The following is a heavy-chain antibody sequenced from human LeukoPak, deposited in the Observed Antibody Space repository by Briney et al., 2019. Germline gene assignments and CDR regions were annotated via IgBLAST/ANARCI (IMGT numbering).Heavy chain of an antibody. J-gene: IGHJ4*02. V-gene: IGHV3-30*04. D-gene: IGHD3-9*01. CDR2: ISYDGSNK. CDR1: GFTFSSYA. CDR3: ARDGRAYDILTGSVDY. Sequence: GWSLRLSCAASGFTFSSYAMHWFRQAPGKGLEWVAVISYDGSNKYYADSVKGRFTISRDNSKNTLYLQMNSLRAEDTAVYYCARDGRAYDILTGSVDYWGQGTLVTVSS.